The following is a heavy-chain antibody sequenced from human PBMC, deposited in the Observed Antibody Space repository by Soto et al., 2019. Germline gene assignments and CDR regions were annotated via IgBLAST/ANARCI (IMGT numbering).Heavy chain of an antibody. CDR2: ISFNGGDT. CDR3: LKHGPATFSGWLFDY. J-gene: IGHJ4*02. V-gene: IGHV3-64D*06. CDR1: GFPFSRFA. D-gene: IGHD3-22*01. Sequence: GGSLRLSCSASGFPFSRFAIHWVRQAPGKGLVYVSGISFNGGDTYHADSVKGRFSISRDNSKNTVYLQMSSLRAEDTAVYYCLKHGPATFSGWLFDYWGQGTPVTVSS.